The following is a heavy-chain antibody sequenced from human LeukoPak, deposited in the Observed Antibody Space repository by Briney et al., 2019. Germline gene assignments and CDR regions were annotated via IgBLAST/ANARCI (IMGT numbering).Heavy chain of an antibody. CDR2: IRSKAYGGTT. J-gene: IGHJ6*03. CDR1: GFTFGDYA. D-gene: IGHD3-22*01. V-gene: IGHV3-49*04. Sequence: GGSLRLSCTASGFTFGDYAMSWVRQAPGKGLEWVGFIRSKAYGGTTEYAASVKGRFTISRDDSKSIAYLQMNSLKTEDTAVYYCTRDLHYYDSSGYYRDYHYMDVWGKGTTVTVSS. CDR3: TRDLHYYDSSGYYRDYHYMDV.